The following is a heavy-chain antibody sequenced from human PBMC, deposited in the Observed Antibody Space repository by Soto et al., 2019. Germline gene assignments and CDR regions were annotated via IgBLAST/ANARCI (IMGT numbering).Heavy chain of an antibody. CDR2: INPSGGST. CDR3: ARDHLSGELSSYFDY. D-gene: IGHD3-16*02. J-gene: IGHJ4*02. Sequence: ASVKVSCKASGYTFTSYYMHWVRQAPGQGLEWMGIINPSGGSTSYAQKFQGRVTMTRDTSTSTVYMELSSLRSEDTAVYYCARDHLSGELSSYFDYWGQGTLVTVSS. CDR1: GYTFTSYY. V-gene: IGHV1-46*03.